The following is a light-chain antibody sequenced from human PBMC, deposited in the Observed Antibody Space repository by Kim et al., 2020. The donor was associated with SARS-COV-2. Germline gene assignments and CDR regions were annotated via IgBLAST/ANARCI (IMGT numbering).Light chain of an antibody. Sequence: SPGERATLSCRASQSVSSYLAGYQQKPGQAPRLLIYDASNRATGIPARFSGSGSGTDFTLTISSLEPEDFAVYYCQQRSNWPPGLTFGGGTKVEI. CDR1: QSVSSY. V-gene: IGKV3-11*01. CDR3: QQRSNWPPGLT. CDR2: DAS. J-gene: IGKJ4*01.